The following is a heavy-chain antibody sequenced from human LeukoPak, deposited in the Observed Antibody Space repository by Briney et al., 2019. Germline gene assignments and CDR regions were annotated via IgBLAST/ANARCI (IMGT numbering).Heavy chain of an antibody. V-gene: IGHV3-64*01. Sequence: LSGGSLRLSCAASGFIFSNYAVHWVREAPGKGMEYISIVSSNGGSTYYAPSVKGRFTISRDNSKNTVFVQMGSLRVEDMAVYYCARGTAARRDESYYYSYMDVWGKGTTVTVSS. J-gene: IGHJ6*03. D-gene: IGHD6-6*01. CDR1: GFIFSNYA. CDR3: ARGTAARRDESYYYSYMDV. CDR2: VSSNGGST.